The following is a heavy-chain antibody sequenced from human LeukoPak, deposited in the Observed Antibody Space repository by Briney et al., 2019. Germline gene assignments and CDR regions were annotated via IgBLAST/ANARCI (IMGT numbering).Heavy chain of an antibody. D-gene: IGHD2-15*01. CDR2: IYYSGST. CDR1: GGSISSSSYY. J-gene: IGHJ4*02. V-gene: IGHV4-39*01. CDR3: ARNIVVVVAATMGYYFDY. Sequence: SETLSLTCTVSGGSISSSSYYWGWIRQPPGKGLEWVGSIYYSGSTYYNPSLKSRVTISVDTSKNQFPLKLSSVTAADTAVYYCARNIVVVVAATMGYYFDYWGQGTLVTVSS.